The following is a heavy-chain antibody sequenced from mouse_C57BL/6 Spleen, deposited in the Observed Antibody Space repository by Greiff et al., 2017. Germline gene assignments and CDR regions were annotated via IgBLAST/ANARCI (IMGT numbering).Heavy chain of an antibody. Sequence: QVQLQQSGAELVRPGSSVKLSCKASGYTFTSYWMHWVKQRPIQGLEWIGNIDPSDSETHYNQKFKDKATLTVDKSSSTAYMQLSSLTSEDSAVYYCARSYSNYLYYYAMDYWGQGTSVTVSS. CDR2: IDPSDSET. CDR1: GYTFTSYW. J-gene: IGHJ4*01. V-gene: IGHV1-52*01. CDR3: ARSYSNYLYYYAMDY. D-gene: IGHD2-5*01.